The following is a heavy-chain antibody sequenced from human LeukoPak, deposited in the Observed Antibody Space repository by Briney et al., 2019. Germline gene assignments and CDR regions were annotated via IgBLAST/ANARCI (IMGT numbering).Heavy chain of an antibody. V-gene: IGHV4-30-2*01. CDR1: GGSISSGGYS. D-gene: IGHD5-24*01. Sequence: PSQTLSLTCAASGGSISSGGYSWSWIGQPPGKGLEWIGYIYHSGSTYYNPSLKSRVTISVDRSKNQFSLKLSSVTAADTAVYYCARAWDGRNWFDPWGQGTLVTVSS. CDR2: IYHSGST. J-gene: IGHJ5*02. CDR3: ARAWDGRNWFDP.